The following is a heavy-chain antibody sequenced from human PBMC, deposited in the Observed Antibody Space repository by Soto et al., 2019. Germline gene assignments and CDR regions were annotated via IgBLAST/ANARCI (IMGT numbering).Heavy chain of an antibody. D-gene: IGHD4-17*01. J-gene: IGHJ4*02. V-gene: IGHV4-30-4*01. Sequence: QVQLQESGPGLVKPSQTLSLTCTVSGGSISSGDYYWSWIRQPPGKGLEWIGYIYYSGSTYYNPSPTSRVTISVDTSKNPFSLKLSSVTAADTAVDYCAGGPHRTTVTTDPDYWGQGTLVTVSS. CDR2: IYYSGST. CDR1: GGSISSGDYY. CDR3: AGGPHRTTVTTDPDY.